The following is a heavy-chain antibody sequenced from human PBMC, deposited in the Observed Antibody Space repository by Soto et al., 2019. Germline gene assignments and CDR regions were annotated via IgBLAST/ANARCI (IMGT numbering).Heavy chain of an antibody. J-gene: IGHJ3*02. CDR2: INHSGST. CDR1: GGSFSGYY. V-gene: IGHV4-34*01. CDR3: ARGYAFDI. Sequence: SETLSLTCAVYGGSFSGYYWSWIRQPPGKGLEWIGEINHSGSTNYNPSLKSRVTISVDTSKNQFSLKLISVTAADTAMYYCARGYAFDIWAQGTMVTVSS.